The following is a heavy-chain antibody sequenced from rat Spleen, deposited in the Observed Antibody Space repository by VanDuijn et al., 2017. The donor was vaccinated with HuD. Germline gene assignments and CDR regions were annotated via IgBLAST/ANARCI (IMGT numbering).Heavy chain of an antibody. CDR3: VRANRESYAHFDY. CDR1: GFSLTSYH. Sequence: QVQLKESGPGLVQPSQTLSLTCTVSGFSLTSYHVSWVRQPPGKGLEWMGVIWNGGSTAYNSSFKSRLSVSRDISKSQVFLKMNSLQTEDTATYHCVRANRESYAHFDYWGQGIMVTVSS. V-gene: IGHV2-43*01. D-gene: IGHD1-12*01. J-gene: IGHJ2*01. CDR2: IWNGGST.